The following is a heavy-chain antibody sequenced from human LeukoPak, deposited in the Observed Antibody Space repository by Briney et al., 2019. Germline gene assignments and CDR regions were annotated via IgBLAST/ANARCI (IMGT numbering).Heavy chain of an antibody. J-gene: IGHJ4*02. Sequence: PSETLSLTCTVSRDSIGGSNYYWAWVRQPPGKGLEWIGSIFYTGNIYYKSSLKSRVTIFVDTSRNQFFLNLNSVTAADTAVYYCARHSRVLTTAIPFDYWGQGTLVTVSS. CDR1: RDSIGGSNYY. CDR3: ARHSRVLTTAIPFDY. D-gene: IGHD2-21*02. V-gene: IGHV4-39*01. CDR2: IFYTGNI.